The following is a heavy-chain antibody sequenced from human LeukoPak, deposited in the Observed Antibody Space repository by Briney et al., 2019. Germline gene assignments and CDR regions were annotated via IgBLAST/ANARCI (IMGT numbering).Heavy chain of an antibody. CDR1: GGSINSSSYY. CDR3: ARAIAARRRVGWDYFDY. J-gene: IGHJ4*02. V-gene: IGHV4-39*07. Sequence: SETLSLTCTVSGGSINSSSYYWGWIRQPPGKGLEWIGSIYYSGSTYYNPSLKSRITISVDTSKNQFSLKLSSVTAADTAVYFCARAIAARRRVGWDYFDYWGQGTLVTVSS. D-gene: IGHD6-6*01. CDR2: IYYSGST.